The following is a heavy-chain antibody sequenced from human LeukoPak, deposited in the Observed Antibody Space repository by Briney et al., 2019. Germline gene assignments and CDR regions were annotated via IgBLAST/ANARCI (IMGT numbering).Heavy chain of an antibody. CDR1: GFTFDDYA. V-gene: IGHV3-9*03. D-gene: IGHD6-13*01. CDR2: ISWNSGSI. CDR3: AKSPSGSWSYYFDY. Sequence: GGSLRLSCAASGFTFDDYAMHWVRQAPGKGLEWVSGISWNSGSIGYADSVKGRFTISRDNAKNSLYLQMNSLRAEDMALYYCAKSPSGSWSYYFDYWGQGTLVTVSS. J-gene: IGHJ4*02.